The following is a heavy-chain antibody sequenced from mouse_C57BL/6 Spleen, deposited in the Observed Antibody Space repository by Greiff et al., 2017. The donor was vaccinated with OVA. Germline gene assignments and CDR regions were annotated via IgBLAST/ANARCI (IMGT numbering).Heavy chain of an antibody. J-gene: IGHJ2*01. CDR1: GFTFSSYA. D-gene: IGHD2-5*01. Sequence: EVKLMESGGGLVKPGGSLKLSCAASGFTFSSYAMSWVRQTPEKRLEWVATISDGGSYTYYPDNVKGRFTISRDNAKNNLYLQMSHLKSEDTAMYYCARDSYYSNSNFDYWGQGTTLTVSS. V-gene: IGHV5-4*01. CDR2: ISDGGSYT. CDR3: ARDSYYSNSNFDY.